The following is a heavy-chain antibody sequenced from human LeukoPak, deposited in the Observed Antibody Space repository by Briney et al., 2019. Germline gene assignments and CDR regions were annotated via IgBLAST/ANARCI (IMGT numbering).Heavy chain of an antibody. D-gene: IGHD4-23*01. CDR2: IYYSGSA. Sequence: SETLSLTCTVSGGSISSYYWRWIRQPPGKGLEWIGYIYYSGSANYNPSLKSRVTISVDTSKNQFSLKLSSVTAADTAVYYCARDRGNSSPLDPWGQGTLVTVSS. CDR1: GGSISSYY. CDR3: ARDRGNSSPLDP. J-gene: IGHJ5*02. V-gene: IGHV4-59*01.